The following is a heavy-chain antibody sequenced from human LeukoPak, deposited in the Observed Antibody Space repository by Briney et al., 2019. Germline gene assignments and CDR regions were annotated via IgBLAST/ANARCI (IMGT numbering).Heavy chain of an antibody. J-gene: IGHJ6*03. CDR2: ISSSGSTI. CDR1: GFTFSDYY. CDR3: ARVVVVVPAAISRYYMDV. D-gene: IGHD2-2*01. Sequence: GGSLRLSCAASGFTFSDYYMSWIRQAPGKGLEWVSYISSSGSTIYYADSVKGRFTISRDNAKNSLYLQMNSLRAEDTAVYYCARVVVVVPAAISRYYMDVWGKGTTVTVSS. V-gene: IGHV3-11*01.